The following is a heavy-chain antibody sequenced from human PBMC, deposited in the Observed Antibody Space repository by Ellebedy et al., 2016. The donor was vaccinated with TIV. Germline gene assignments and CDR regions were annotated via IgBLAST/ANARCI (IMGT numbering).Heavy chain of an antibody. D-gene: IGHD3-10*01. CDR3: ARGGGDRHHALDV. CDR2: IYYIGTT. Sequence: MPSETLSLTCPVSGGSMISDDHYWSWVRQPPGKGLEWIGYIYYIGTTYYNPSLKHRLIMSIDKSKSQVSLKLTSVTAADTAVYYCARGGGDRHHALDVWGQGTKVTVSS. J-gene: IGHJ3*01. CDR1: GGSMISDDHY. V-gene: IGHV4-30-4*01.